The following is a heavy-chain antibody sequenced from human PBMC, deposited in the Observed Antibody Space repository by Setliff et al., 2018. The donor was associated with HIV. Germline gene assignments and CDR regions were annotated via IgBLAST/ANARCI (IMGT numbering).Heavy chain of an antibody. CDR1: RASIGSNSYF. CDR3: ARHAAGPDGPFDY. V-gene: IGHV4-39*01. Sequence: KASETLSLTCTVSRASIGSNSYFWGWIRQPPGKGLEWIGNIYYTGNTYYNPSLQSRVTISLDTSKNQFSLRLNSVTAADTAVYYCARHAAGPDGPFDYWGQGTLVTVSS. CDR2: IYYTGNT. J-gene: IGHJ4*02.